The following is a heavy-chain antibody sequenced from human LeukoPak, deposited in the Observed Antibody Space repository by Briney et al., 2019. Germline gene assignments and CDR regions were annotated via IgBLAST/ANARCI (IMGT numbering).Heavy chain of an antibody. CDR1: GGSISSSSYY. D-gene: IGHD2-15*01. Sequence: SETLSLTCTVSGGSISSSSYYWGWIRQPPGKGLEWIGGIYYSGSTYYNPSLKSRVTISVDTSKNQFSLKLSSVTAADTAVYYCARVTAAVYFDYWGQGTLVTVSS. J-gene: IGHJ4*02. CDR2: IYYSGST. CDR3: ARVTAAVYFDY. V-gene: IGHV4-39*07.